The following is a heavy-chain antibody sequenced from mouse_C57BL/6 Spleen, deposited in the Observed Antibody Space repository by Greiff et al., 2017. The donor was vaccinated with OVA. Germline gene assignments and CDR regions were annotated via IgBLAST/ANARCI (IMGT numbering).Heavy chain of an antibody. Sequence: EVQRVESGGDLVKPGGSLKLSCAASGFTFSSYGMSWVRQTPDKRLEWVATISSGGSYTYYPDSVKGRFTISRDNAKNTLYLQMSSLKSEDTAMYYCARQSYGSSYDAMDYWGQGTSVTVSS. CDR3: ARQSYGSSYDAMDY. V-gene: IGHV5-6*01. D-gene: IGHD1-1*01. CDR1: GFTFSSYG. CDR2: ISSGGSYT. J-gene: IGHJ4*01.